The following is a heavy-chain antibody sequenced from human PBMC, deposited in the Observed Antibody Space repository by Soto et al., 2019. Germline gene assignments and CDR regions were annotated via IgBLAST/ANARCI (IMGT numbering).Heavy chain of an antibody. CDR2: VKSKSDGEAT. D-gene: IGHD1-26*01. J-gene: IGHJ6*02. Sequence: EAQLEESGGGVVKPGGSLRLSCAASGFTFRSAWMSWVRQAPGKGLEWVGRVKSKSDGEATDYGAPVKGRFIISRDDSNNTLFLQLNSLKTEDTGVYYCTTGVGATGFDYYYNGTDVWGRGTTVTVSS. CDR3: TTGVGATGFDYYYNGTDV. CDR1: GFTFRSAW. V-gene: IGHV3-15*01.